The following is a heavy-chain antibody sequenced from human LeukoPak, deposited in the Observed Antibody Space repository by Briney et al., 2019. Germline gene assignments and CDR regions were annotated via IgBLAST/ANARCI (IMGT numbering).Heavy chain of an antibody. Sequence: SETLSLTCAVYGGSFSGYYWSWIRQPPGKGLEWIGSIYFSGSTFYNPSLKSRLTISVDTSKNQLSLKLRSVTAADTAVYYCARAPGFGYYYMDVWGKGTTVIVSS. V-gene: IGHV4-34*01. D-gene: IGHD3-16*01. J-gene: IGHJ6*03. CDR3: ARAPGFGYYYMDV. CDR1: GGSFSGYY. CDR2: IYFSGST.